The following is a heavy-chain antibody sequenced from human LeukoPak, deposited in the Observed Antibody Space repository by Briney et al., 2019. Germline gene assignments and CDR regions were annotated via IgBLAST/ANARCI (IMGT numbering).Heavy chain of an antibody. CDR1: GGSISSGDYY. CDR2: IYYSGST. V-gene: IGHV4-30-4*01. J-gene: IGHJ4*02. D-gene: IGHD3-22*01. Sequence: SQTLSLTCTVSGGSISSGDYYWSWIRQLPGKGLEWIGYIYYSGSTYYNPSLKSRVTISVDTSKNQFSLKLSSVTAADTAVYYCARDEEYSSGYKGRRGYWGQGTLVTVSS. CDR3: ARDEEYSSGYKGRRGY.